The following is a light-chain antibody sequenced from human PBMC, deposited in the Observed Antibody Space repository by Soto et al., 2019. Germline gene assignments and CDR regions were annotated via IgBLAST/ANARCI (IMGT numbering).Light chain of an antibody. CDR1: QNVFTN. CDR3: QQYNKWPLT. CDR2: GAS. J-gene: IGKJ4*01. Sequence: EIVMTQSPATLSVSPGERATLSCRASQNVFTNLAWYQQKPGQAPRLLIYGASTRATGIPARFSGSASGTEFTLTVSSLQSGDFAVYYCQQYNKWPLTLGGGTKVDIK. V-gene: IGKV3-15*01.